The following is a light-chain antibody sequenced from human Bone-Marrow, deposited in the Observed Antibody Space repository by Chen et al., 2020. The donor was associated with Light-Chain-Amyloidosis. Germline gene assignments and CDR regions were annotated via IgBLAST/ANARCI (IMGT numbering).Light chain of an antibody. CDR3: QSADSSGTYEVI. J-gene: IGLJ2*01. V-gene: IGLV3-25*03. Sequence: SYELPQPPSVSVSPGQTAWITWSGDDLPTKYAYWYQQKPGQAPVLVIHRDTERPSGISERFSGSSSGTTATLTISGVQAEDEADYHCQSADSSGTYEVIFGGGTKLTVL. CDR1: DLPTKY. CDR2: RDT.